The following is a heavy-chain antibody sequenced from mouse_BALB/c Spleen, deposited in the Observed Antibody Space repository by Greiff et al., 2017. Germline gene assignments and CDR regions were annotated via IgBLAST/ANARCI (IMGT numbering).Heavy chain of an antibody. D-gene: IGHD2-1*01. V-gene: IGHV1-7*01. CDR3: ANGNPYYAMDY. CDR2: INPSTGYT. J-gene: IGHJ4*01. Sequence: QVQLQQSGAELAKPGASVKMSCKASGYTFTSYWMHWVKQRPGQGLEWIGYINPSTGYTEYNQKFKDKATLTADKSSSTAYMQLSSLTSEDSAVYYCANGNPYYAMDYWGQGTSVTVSS. CDR1: GYTFTSYW.